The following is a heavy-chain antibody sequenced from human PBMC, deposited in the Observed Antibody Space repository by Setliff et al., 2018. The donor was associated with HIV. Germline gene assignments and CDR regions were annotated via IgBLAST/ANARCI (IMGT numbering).Heavy chain of an antibody. J-gene: IGHJ4*02. D-gene: IGHD3-22*01. CDR3: ARGLSFYDPGGFDY. CDR2: IYTSGSP. Sequence: PSETLSLTCTVSGGSISSYYWSWIRQPPGKGLEWIGYIYTSGSPNYNPSLKSRVTISVDTSKNQFSLKLSSVTAADTAVYYCARGLSFYDPGGFDYWGQGTLVTVSS. V-gene: IGHV4-4*09. CDR1: GGSISSYY.